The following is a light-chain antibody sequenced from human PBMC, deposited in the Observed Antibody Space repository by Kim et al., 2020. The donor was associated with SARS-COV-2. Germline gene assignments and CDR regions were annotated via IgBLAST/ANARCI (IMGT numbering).Light chain of an antibody. CDR2: GAS. V-gene: IGKV3-20*01. Sequence: SPGERATLSCRASQSVSSSYLAWYQQTPGQAPRLLIHGASTRATGIPDRFTGSGSGTDFTLTISRLKPEDFAVYYCQQYVTSPWTFGQGTKVDIK. CDR1: QSVSSSY. J-gene: IGKJ1*01. CDR3: QQYVTSPWT.